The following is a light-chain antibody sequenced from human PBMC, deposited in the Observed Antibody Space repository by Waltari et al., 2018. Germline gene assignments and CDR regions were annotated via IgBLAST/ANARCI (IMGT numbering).Light chain of an antibody. Sequence: QSALTQPASVSGSPGQSITISCTGTSSDVGGYNYVSWYQQHPGKAPKLMIYDVSHRPSGVSHRFSGSKSGNTASLTISGLQAEDEADYYCSSYTSSSTRVFGSGTKVTVL. CDR3: SSYTSSSTRV. CDR2: DVS. CDR1: SSDVGGYNY. J-gene: IGLJ6*01. V-gene: IGLV2-14*03.